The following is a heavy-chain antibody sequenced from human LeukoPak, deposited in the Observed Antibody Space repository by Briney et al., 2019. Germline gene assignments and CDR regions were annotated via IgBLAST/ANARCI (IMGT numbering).Heavy chain of an antibody. J-gene: IGHJ4*02. Sequence: SETLSLTCTVSGGSISSGGYYWSWIRQHPGKGLEWIGYIYYSGSTYYNPSLKSRVTISVDTSKNQFSLKLSSVTAADTAVYYCLTLSLGIAVAGTHYWGQGTLVTVSS. D-gene: IGHD6-19*01. CDR1: GGSISSGGYY. CDR2: IYYSGST. V-gene: IGHV4-31*03. CDR3: LTLSLGIAVAGTHY.